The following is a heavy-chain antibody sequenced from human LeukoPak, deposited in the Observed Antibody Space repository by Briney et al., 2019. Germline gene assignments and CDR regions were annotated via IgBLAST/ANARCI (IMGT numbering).Heavy chain of an antibody. D-gene: IGHD3-9*01. CDR3: ARGGDILTGYPNYFDY. CDR1: GGSISSYY. CDR2: IYYSGST. V-gene: IGHV4-59*01. Sequence: SETLSLTCTVSGGSISSYYWSWIRQPPGKGLEWIGYIYYSGSTNYNPSLKSRVTISVDTSKNQLSLKLSSVTAADTAVYYCARGGDILTGYPNYFDYWGQGTLVTVSS. J-gene: IGHJ4*02.